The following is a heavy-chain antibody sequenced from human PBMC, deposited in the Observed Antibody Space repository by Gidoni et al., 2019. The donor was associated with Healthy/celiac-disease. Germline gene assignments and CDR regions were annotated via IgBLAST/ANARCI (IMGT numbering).Heavy chain of an antibody. J-gene: IGHJ4*02. CDR1: GYTFTSYY. Sequence: QVQLVQSGAEVKKPGASVKVSCKASGYTFTSYYMHWVRQAPGQGLEWMGIINPSGVSTSYAQKFQGRVTMTRDTSTSTVYMELSSLRSEDTAVYYCARDRFLATVQLERRVSYFDYWGQGTLVTVSS. V-gene: IGHV1-46*01. CDR3: ARDRFLATVQLERRVSYFDY. CDR2: INPSGVST. D-gene: IGHD1-1*01.